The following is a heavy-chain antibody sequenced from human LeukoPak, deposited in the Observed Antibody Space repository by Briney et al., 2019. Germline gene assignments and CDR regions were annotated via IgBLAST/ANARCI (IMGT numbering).Heavy chain of an antibody. J-gene: IGHJ3*02. CDR1: GFTSSSYA. Sequence: GGSLRLSCAASGFTSSSYAMRWVRQAPGKGLEWVSALSHSGGAPYYADSVKGRFTISRDNSKNTLYLQVNSLRAEDTAIYYWAKGGGAWACDIWGQGTMVTVSS. D-gene: IGHD4/OR15-4a*01. V-gene: IGHV3-23*01. CDR2: LSHSGGAP. CDR3: AKGGGAWACDI.